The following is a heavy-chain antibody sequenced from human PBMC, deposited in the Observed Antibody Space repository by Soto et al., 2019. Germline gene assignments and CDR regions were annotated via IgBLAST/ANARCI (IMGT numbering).Heavy chain of an antibody. Sequence: ASVKVSCKASGYTFTSYGISWVRQAPGQGLEWMGWISTYNGNTKYAQKLQGRVTMTTDTSTSTAYMELRSLRSDDTAVFYCAREMVRGVGSDYWGQGTLVPVSS. CDR3: AREMVRGVGSDY. D-gene: IGHD3-10*01. V-gene: IGHV1-18*01. CDR2: ISTYNGNT. J-gene: IGHJ4*02. CDR1: GYTFTSYG.